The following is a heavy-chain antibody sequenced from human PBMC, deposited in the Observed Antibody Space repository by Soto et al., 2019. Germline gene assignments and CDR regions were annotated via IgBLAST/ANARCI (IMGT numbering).Heavy chain of an antibody. CDR3: ARGPRNWGVDY. CDR1: AYTFTSYD. V-gene: IGHV1-8*01. D-gene: IGHD7-27*01. J-gene: IGHJ4*02. Sequence: QVQLVQSGAGVKKPGASVKVSCKAAAYTFTSYDINWVRQATGQDFEWMGWMNPNNGNTAYAQKFQGRVTMTRDTSKSTAFMELSILTSEDTAVYYCARGPRNWGVDYWGQGTLVTVSS. CDR2: MNPNNGNT.